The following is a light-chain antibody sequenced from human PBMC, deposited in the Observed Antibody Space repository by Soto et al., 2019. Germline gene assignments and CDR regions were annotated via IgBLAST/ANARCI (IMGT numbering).Light chain of an antibody. CDR3: CSYTNSLFV. CDR1: SSDVGGYNF. CDR2: DVT. Sequence: QSALTQPRSVSGSHGQSVTFSCTGTSSDVGGYNFVSWYQQHPGKAPKLIIYDVTERPSGVPDRFSGSKSGNTASLTISGLQAEDEADYYWCSYTNSLFVFGTGTKVTVL. V-gene: IGLV2-11*01. J-gene: IGLJ1*01.